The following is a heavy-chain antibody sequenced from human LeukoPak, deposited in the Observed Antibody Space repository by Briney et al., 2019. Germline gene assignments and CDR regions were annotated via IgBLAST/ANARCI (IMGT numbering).Heavy chain of an antibody. Sequence: GGSLRLSCAASGFTFSNYWMHWVRQAPGKGLVWVSGINSDGSSATYADSVKGRFTISRDNAKNTLYLEMNSLRAEDMAVYYCAIGVVITTAFDNWGQGTLVTVSS. V-gene: IGHV3-74*01. J-gene: IGHJ4*02. CDR2: INSDGSSA. CDR3: AIGVVITTAFDN. CDR1: GFTFSNYW. D-gene: IGHD3-22*01.